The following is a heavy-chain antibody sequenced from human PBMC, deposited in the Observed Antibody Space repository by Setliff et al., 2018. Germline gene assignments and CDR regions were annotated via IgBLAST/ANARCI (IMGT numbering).Heavy chain of an antibody. CDR2: INHSGST. J-gene: IGHJ6*03. D-gene: IGHD4-17*01. V-gene: IGHV4-34*01. CDR1: GGSFSDYY. CDR3: ARETTMTYYFYYMDV. Sequence: SETLSLTCAVYGGSFSDYYWSWIRHSPGKGLEWIGEINHSGSTNYNPSLKTRVTISVDTSKNQFSLTLSSVTAADTAVYYCARETTMTYYFYYMDVWGKGTTVTVSS.